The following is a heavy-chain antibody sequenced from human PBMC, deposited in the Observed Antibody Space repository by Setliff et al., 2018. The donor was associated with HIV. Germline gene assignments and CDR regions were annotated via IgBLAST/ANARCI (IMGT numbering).Heavy chain of an antibody. CDR3: ARDRNYQDTSGYWQVFDI. Sequence: PSETLSLTCTVSGGSIRTGAYYWGWIRQPPGKGLEWIGSIYYDGRTFYKPSLKSRLTISVDTSKNQFSIILTSATAADTAMYYCARDRNYQDTSGYWQVFDIWGQGTMVTVSS. J-gene: IGHJ3*02. D-gene: IGHD3-22*01. CDR2: IYYDGRT. CDR1: GGSIRTGAYY. V-gene: IGHV4-39*07.